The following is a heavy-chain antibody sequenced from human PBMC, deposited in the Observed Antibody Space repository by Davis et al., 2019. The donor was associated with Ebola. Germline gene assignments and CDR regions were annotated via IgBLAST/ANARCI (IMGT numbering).Heavy chain of an antibody. CDR3: ARVGCSGGSCYFFYFDY. J-gene: IGHJ4*02. CDR2: INHSGST. CDR1: GGSISSGSYY. V-gene: IGHV4-39*07. Sequence: PSETLSLTCTVSGGSISSGSYYWSWIRQPPGKGLEWIGEINHSGSTNYNPSLKSRVTISVDTSKNQFSLKLSSVTAADTAVYYCARVGCSGGSCYFFYFDYWGQGTLVTVSS. D-gene: IGHD2-15*01.